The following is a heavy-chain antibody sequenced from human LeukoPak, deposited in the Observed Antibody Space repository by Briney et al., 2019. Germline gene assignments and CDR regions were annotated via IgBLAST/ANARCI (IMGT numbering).Heavy chain of an antibody. D-gene: IGHD6-13*01. CDR3: ARDSSSWYYFDY. CDR2: INPSGGST. J-gene: IGHJ4*02. Sequence: EPSEKLSCKASGYTFTSYYMHWVRQPPGQALEWMGIINPSGGSTSYAQKFQGRVTMTRDTSTSTVYMELSSLRSEDTAVFYCARDSSSWYYFDYWGQGTLVTVSS. V-gene: IGHV1-46*01. CDR1: GYTFTSYY.